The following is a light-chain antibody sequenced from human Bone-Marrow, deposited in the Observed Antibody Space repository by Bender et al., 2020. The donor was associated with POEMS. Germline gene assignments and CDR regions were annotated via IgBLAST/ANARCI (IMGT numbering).Light chain of an antibody. CDR3: CSYARSNTLI. CDR2: EVS. V-gene: IGLV2-23*02. J-gene: IGLJ2*01. CDR1: SSNIGAHA. Sequence: QSVLTQPPSASGTPGQRVTISCSGGSSNIGAHAVNWYQQHPGKAPKLMIYEVSKRPSGVSNLFSGSKSGNTASLTISGLQAEDEADYYCCSYARSNTLIFGGGTKLTVL.